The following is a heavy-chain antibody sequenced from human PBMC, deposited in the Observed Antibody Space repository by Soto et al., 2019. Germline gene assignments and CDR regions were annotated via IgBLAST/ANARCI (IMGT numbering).Heavy chain of an antibody. CDR1: GYTVTGYY. Sequence: AASVKVSCKASGYTVTGYYMHWVRQAPGQGLEWMGWINPNSGGTNYAQKSQGRVTMTRDTSISTAYMELSRLRSDDTAAYYCARGTPYRVRGVRAVHATFDYWGRGTLVTLSS. V-gene: IGHV1-2*02. D-gene: IGHD3-10*01. CDR3: ARGTPYRVRGVRAVHATFDY. J-gene: IGHJ4*02. CDR2: INPNSGGT.